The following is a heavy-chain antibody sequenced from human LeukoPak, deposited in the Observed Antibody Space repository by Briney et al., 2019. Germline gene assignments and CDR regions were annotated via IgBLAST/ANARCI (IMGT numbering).Heavy chain of an antibody. CDR2: IYYSGST. V-gene: IGHV4-39*07. J-gene: IGHJ4*02. D-gene: IGHD3-10*01. CDR3: ATPPESSGPGMFFDY. CDR1: GGSISSSSYH. Sequence: PSETLSLTCTVSGGSISSSSYHWGWIRQPPGKGLEWIGSIYYSGSTYYNPSLKSRVTISVDTSKNQFSLKLSSVTAADTAVYYCATPPESSGPGMFFDYWGQGTLVTVSS.